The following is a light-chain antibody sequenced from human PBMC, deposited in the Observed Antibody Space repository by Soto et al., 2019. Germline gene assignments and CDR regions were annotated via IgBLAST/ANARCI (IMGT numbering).Light chain of an antibody. V-gene: IGLV1-40*01. CDR2: GNS. J-gene: IGLJ1*01. Sequence: QSVLTQPPSVSGAPGQRVTISCTGSSSNIGAGYDVHWYQQLPGTAPNLLIYGNSNRPSGVPDRFSGSKSDTSAFLAIAGLQAEDEADYYCHSYDNSLSGHVFGTATKHTVL. CDR1: SSNIGAGYD. CDR3: HSYDNSLSGHV.